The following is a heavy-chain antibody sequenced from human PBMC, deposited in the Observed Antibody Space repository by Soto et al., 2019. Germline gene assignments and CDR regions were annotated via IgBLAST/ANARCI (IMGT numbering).Heavy chain of an antibody. V-gene: IGHV1-8*01. CDR2: MNPNSGNT. J-gene: IGHJ3*02. CDR3: ARGGILYNWNDYEFSEDAFDI. Sequence: ASVKVSCKASGYTFTSYDINWVRQATGQGLEWMGWMNPNSGNTGYAQKFQGRVTMTRNTSISTAYMELSSLRSEDTAVYYCARGGILYNWNDYEFSEDAFDIWGQGTMVTVSS. D-gene: IGHD1-1*01. CDR1: GYTFTSYD.